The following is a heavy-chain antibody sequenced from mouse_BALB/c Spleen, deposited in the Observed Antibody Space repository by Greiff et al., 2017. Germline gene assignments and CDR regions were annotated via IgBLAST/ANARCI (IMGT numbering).Heavy chain of an antibody. CDR2: INPSTGYT. J-gene: IGHJ2*01. Sequence: QVQLQQSGAELAKPGASVKMSCKASGYTFTSYWMHWVKQRPGQGLEWIGYINPSTGYTEYNQKFKDKATLTADKSSSTAYMQLSSLTSEDSAVYYCARWEYYFDYWGQGTTLTVSS. CDR1: GYTFTSYW. V-gene: IGHV1-7*01. CDR3: ARWEYYFDY. D-gene: IGHD4-1*01.